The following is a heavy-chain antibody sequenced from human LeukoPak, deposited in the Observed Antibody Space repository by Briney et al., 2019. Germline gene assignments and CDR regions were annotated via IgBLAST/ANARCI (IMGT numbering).Heavy chain of an antibody. CDR2: INSDGSST. CDR1: GFTFSSYW. D-gene: IGHD4-17*01. Sequence: PGGSLRLPCAASGFTFSSYWMHWVRQAPGKGLVWVSRINSDGSSTTYADSVKGRFTISRDNAKNTLYLQMNSLRAEDTAVYYCARWETTVTTLDYWGQGTLVTVSS. V-gene: IGHV3-74*01. J-gene: IGHJ4*02. CDR3: ARWETTVTTLDY.